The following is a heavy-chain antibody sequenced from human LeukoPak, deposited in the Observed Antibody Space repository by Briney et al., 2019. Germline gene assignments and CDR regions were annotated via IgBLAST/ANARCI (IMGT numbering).Heavy chain of an antibody. D-gene: IGHD3-10*01. Sequence: GGSLRLSCAASGFTFSYDVRSWVPHAPGKGLGCVSAISGSGASTSYADSVRGRFTISRENTETTPNLKINSMSAVDTAVYYCAKVVTMVRAVIMPGLFLGESNWFDLWGQGTLVTVSS. CDR2: ISGSGAST. CDR1: GFTFSYDV. CDR3: AKVVTMVRAVIMPGLFLGESNWFDL. J-gene: IGHJ5*02. V-gene: IGHV3-23*01.